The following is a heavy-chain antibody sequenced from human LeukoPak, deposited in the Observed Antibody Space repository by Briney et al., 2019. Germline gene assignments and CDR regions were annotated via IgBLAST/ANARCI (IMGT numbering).Heavy chain of an antibody. CDR1: GFSFSSYS. D-gene: IGHD2-2*01. V-gene: IGHV3-30*18. CDR3: AKGNIVVVSAAPFDY. Sequence: GGSLRLSCVASGFSFSSYSMHWVRQAPGKGLEWVAVISYDGSNKDYADSVKGRFTISRDNSKNTLYLQMNSLRVEDTALYYCAKGNIVVVSAAPFDYWGQGTLVTVSS. CDR2: ISYDGSNK. J-gene: IGHJ4*02.